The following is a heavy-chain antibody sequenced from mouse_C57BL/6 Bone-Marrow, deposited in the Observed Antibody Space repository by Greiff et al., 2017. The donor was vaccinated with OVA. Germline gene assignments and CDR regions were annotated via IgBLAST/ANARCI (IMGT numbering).Heavy chain of an antibody. CDR1: GYTFTSYW. J-gene: IGHJ3*01. CDR3: ANNYYGSSWFAY. V-gene: IGHV1-69*01. Sequence: QVQLQQPGAELVMPGASVKLSCKASGYTFTSYWMHWVKQRPGQGLEWIGEIDPSDRYTNYNQKFKGKSTLTVDKSSSTAYMQLSSLTSEDSAVYYCANNYYGSSWFAYWGQGTLVTVSA. D-gene: IGHD1-1*01. CDR2: IDPSDRYT.